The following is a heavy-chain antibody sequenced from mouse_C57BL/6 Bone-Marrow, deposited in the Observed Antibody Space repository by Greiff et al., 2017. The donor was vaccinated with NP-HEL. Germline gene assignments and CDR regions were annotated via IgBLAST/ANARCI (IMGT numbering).Heavy chain of an antibody. CDR3: ARYRAVVAPYAMHY. CDR1: GFTFTDYY. D-gene: IGHD1-1*01. V-gene: IGHV7-3*01. J-gene: IGHJ4*01. CDR2: IRNKANGYTT. Sequence: EVKLVESGGGLVQPGGSLSLSCAASGFTFTDYYMSWVRQPPGKALEWLGFIRNKANGYTTEYSASVKGRFTISRDNSQSILYLQMNALRAEDSATYYCARYRAVVAPYAMHYWGQGTSVTVSS.